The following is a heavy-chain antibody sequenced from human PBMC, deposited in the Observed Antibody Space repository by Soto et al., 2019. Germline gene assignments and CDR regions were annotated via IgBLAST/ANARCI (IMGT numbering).Heavy chain of an antibody. CDR2: IYYSGST. V-gene: IGHV4-30-4*02. Sequence: SETLSLTCTVSGGSISSGDYYWSWIRQPPGKGLEWIGYIYYSGSTYYNPSLKSRVTISGDTSKNQLSLTVSSVTTADTAVYYCARGVSQGMDVWGQGTTVTVSS. CDR1: GGSISSGDYY. CDR3: ARGVSQGMDV. J-gene: IGHJ6*02.